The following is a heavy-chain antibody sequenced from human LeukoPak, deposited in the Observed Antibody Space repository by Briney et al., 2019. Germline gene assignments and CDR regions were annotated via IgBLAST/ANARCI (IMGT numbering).Heavy chain of an antibody. J-gene: IGHJ4*02. CDR3: TREAKGRGYEDY. V-gene: IGHV3-49*03. D-gene: IGHD5-18*01. CDR1: GFTFGDYA. CDR2: IRSKAYGGTT. Sequence: GGSLRLSCTASGFTFGDYAMSWFRQAPGKGLEWVGFIRSKAYGGTTEYAASVKGRFAISRDDSKSIAYLQMNSLKTEDTAVYYCTREAKGRGYEDYWGQGTLVTVSS.